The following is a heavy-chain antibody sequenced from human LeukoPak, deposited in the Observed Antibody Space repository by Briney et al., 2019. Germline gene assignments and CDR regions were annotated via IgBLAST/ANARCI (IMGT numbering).Heavy chain of an antibody. V-gene: IGHV3-30-3*01. J-gene: IGHJ6*02. CDR1: GFTLSSYA. CDR2: ISYDGSNK. CDR3: ARERTGSMVRGVKQRGGHYYYYYGMDV. Sequence: GRSLRLSCAASGFTLSSYAMHWVRQAPGKGLEWVAVISYDGSNKYYADSVKGRFTISRDNSKNTLYLQMNSLRAEDTAVYYCARERTGSMVRGVKQRGGHYYYYYGMDVWGQGTTVTVSS. D-gene: IGHD3-10*01.